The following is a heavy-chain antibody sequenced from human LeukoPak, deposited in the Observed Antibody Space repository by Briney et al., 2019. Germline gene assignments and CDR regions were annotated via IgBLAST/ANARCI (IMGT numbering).Heavy chain of an antibody. CDR2: ISGSGGST. J-gene: IGHJ1*01. CDR3: AKDNGIAAAGPVGYFQH. CDR1: GFTFSDYY. V-gene: IGHV3-23*01. Sequence: PGGSLRLSCAASGFTFSDYYMSWIRQAPGKGLDGVSAISGSGGSTYYADSVKGRFTISRDNSKNTLYLQMNSLKAEDTAVYYCAKDNGIAAAGPVGYFQHWGQGTLVTVSS. D-gene: IGHD6-13*01.